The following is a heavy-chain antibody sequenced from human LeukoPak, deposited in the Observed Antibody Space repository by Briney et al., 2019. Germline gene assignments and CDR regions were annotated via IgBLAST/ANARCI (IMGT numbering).Heavy chain of an antibody. CDR2: IRYDGSDK. D-gene: IGHD2-21*01. V-gene: IGHV3-30*02. Sequence: GGSLRLSCKGSGFTFSRYGMVWVRQAPGKGLEWVAFIRYDGSDKYYADSVKGRFTISRDTSKNTLYLQMNGLRDEDTAVYYCAKDLVGGWGFAYWGQGTLVTVSS. CDR3: AKDLVGGWGFAY. CDR1: GFTFSRYG. J-gene: IGHJ4*02.